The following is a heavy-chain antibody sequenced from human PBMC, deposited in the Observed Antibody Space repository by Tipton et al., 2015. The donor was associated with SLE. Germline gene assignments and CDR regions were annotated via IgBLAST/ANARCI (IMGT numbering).Heavy chain of an antibody. Sequence: TLSLTCTVSGGSISGYYWSWIRQPAGKGLDWIGRIYTGANANYKPSLKSRVTMSADTSKNQFSLKLSSLIAADTAVYYCVRSWGEIREVDYWGQGTLVTVSS. J-gene: IGHJ4*02. D-gene: IGHD3-16*01. CDR2: IYTGANA. CDR3: VRSWGEIREVDY. CDR1: GGSISGYY. V-gene: IGHV4-4*07.